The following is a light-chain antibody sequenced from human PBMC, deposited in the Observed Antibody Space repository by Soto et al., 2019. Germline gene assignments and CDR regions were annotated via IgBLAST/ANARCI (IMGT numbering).Light chain of an antibody. V-gene: IGKV3-20*01. CDR2: GAS. CDR1: HSVTRSY. J-gene: IGKJ4*01. Sequence: EIVLTQSPGTLSLSPGERATLSCRAMHSVTRSYLAWYQQKPGQAPRLLIYGASSTATAIPDRISGSGSGTDFTLTISRLEPEDFAVYYCQQYGSSPRTFGGGTKVEIK. CDR3: QQYGSSPRT.